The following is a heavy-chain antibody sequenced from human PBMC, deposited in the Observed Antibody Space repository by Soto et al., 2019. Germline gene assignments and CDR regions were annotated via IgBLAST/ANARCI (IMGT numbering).Heavy chain of an antibody. V-gene: IGHV2-5*01. CDR1: GFSLRTTGVG. CDR2: IHWNDAK. J-gene: IGHJ4*02. CDR3: AHTWGLPFDY. D-gene: IGHD3-16*01. Sequence: QITLKESGPTLVEPTQTLTLTCTYSGFSLRTTGVGVGWIRQPPGKALEWLGIIHWNDAKRYSPSLKNRFTLTSDISKSQVVLTMTNMDPVDTATYYCAHTWGLPFDYWGQGTLVIVSS.